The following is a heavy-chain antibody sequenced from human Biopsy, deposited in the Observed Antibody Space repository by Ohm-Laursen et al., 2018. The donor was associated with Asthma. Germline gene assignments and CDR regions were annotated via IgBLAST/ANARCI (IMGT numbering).Heavy chain of an antibody. CDR1: GFTFRDYY. CDR3: ARGYSTSWYFGY. CDR2: ISSRGSNI. J-gene: IGHJ4*02. Sequence: SLRLSCAASGFTFRDYYMTWIRQAPGKGLEWVAYISSRGSNIFYADSVKGRFTISRDNAKKSLFLEMNSLTVEDTAVYFCARGYSTSWYFGYWGQGPLATASS. D-gene: IGHD6-13*01. V-gene: IGHV3-11*01.